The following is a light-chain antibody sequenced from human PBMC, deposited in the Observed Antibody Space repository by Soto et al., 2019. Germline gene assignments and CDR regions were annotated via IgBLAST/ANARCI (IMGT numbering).Light chain of an antibody. Sequence: DIQMTQSPSTLSASVGDRVTITCRDSQSISTWLAWYQQKPGKAPKLLIYDASSLESGVPSRFSGSGSGTEFTLTISSLQPDDFATYYCQQYNSYSQTFGQGTKVDIK. CDR2: DAS. J-gene: IGKJ1*01. CDR1: QSISTW. V-gene: IGKV1-5*01. CDR3: QQYNSYSQT.